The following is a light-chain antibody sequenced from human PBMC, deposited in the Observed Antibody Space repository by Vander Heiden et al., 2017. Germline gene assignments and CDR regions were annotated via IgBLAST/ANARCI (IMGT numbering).Light chain of an antibody. CDR3: QVWDSTTDHHV. CDR2: DDS. Sequence: SYVLTQPPSVSVAPGQTAKITCGGKNIGSKSVHWYQQRPAQAPVLVVYDDSDRPSGIPERFSGSNSGNAATLTISRVEAGDEADYYCQVWDSTTDHHVFATGTKVTVL. V-gene: IGLV3-21*02. CDR1: NIGSKS. J-gene: IGLJ1*01.